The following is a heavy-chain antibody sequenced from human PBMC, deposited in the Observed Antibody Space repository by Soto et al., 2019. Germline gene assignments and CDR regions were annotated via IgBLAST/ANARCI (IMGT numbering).Heavy chain of an antibody. V-gene: IGHV4-34*01. CDR1: GGSFSGYY. CDR2: INHSGST. CDR3: ARGRRVTPFDY. D-gene: IGHD2-21*02. J-gene: IGHJ4*02. Sequence: QVQLQQWGAGLLKPSETLSLTCAVYGGSFSGYYWSWIRHPPGKGLEWIGEINHSGSTNYNPSLKSRVTISVDTSKNQFSLKLSSVTAADTAVYYCARGRRVTPFDYWGQGTLVTVSS.